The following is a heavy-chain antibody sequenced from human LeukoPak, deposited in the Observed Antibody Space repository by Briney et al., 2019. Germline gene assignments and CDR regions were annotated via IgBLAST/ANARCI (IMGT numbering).Heavy chain of an antibody. D-gene: IGHD3-10*01. CDR1: GFTVSSNY. J-gene: IGHJ4*02. Sequence: GGSLRPSCAASGFTVSSNYMSWVRQAPGKGLEWVSVIYSGGSTYYADSVKGRFTISRDNSKNTLYLQMNSLRAEDTAVYYCARTYYGPGDFDYWGQGTLVTVSS. V-gene: IGHV3-53*01. CDR2: IYSGGST. CDR3: ARTYYGPGDFDY.